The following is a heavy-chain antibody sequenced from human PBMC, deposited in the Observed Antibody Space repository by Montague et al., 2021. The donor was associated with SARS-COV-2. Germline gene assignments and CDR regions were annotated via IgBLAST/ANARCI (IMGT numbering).Heavy chain of an antibody. J-gene: IGHJ5*02. D-gene: IGHD6-13*01. CDR1: GGYISSGSYY. CDR3: ARALSSSLSYWFDP. Sequence: TLSLTCTVSGGYISSGSYYWSWIRQPAGRGMEWIGRIYASGSTKYNPSIESRVTISVDTSKNQFSLKVSSVTAADTAVYYCARALSSSLSYWFDPWGQGTLVTVSS. V-gene: IGHV4-61*02. CDR2: IYASGST.